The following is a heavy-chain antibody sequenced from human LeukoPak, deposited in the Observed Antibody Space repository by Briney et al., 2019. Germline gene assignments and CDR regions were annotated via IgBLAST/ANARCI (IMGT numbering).Heavy chain of an antibody. Sequence: GESLKISCRGSGYSFTSYWIGWVRQMPGKGLEWMGIIYPGDSDTRYSPSFQGQVTISADKSISTAYLQWSSLKASDTAMYYCARYTPSSSWPRPYFDYWGQGTLVTVSS. CDR3: ARYTPSSSWPRPYFDY. D-gene: IGHD6-13*01. J-gene: IGHJ4*02. CDR1: GYSFTSYW. V-gene: IGHV5-51*01. CDR2: IYPGDSDT.